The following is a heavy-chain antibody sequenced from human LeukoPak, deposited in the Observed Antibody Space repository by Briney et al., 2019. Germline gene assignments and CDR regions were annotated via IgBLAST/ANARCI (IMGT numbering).Heavy chain of an antibody. CDR1: GFTFSSYD. J-gene: IGHJ3*02. D-gene: IGHD4-17*01. V-gene: IGHV3-23*01. Sequence: PGGSLRLSCAASGFTFSSYDMSWVRQAPGKGLERVSAISGSGGSTYYADSVKGRFTISRDNSKNTLYLQMNSLRAEDTAVYYCAKAIGDYVAFDIWGQGTMVTVSS. CDR2: ISGSGGST. CDR3: AKAIGDYVAFDI.